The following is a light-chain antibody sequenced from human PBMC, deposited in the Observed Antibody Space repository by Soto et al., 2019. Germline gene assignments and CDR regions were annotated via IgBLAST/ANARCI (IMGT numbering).Light chain of an antibody. V-gene: IGLV2-8*01. CDR2: EVS. CDR1: SSDVGGYNY. Sequence: QSVLTQPPSASGSPGQSVTISCTGTSSDVGGYNYVSWYQQHPGKAPKLMIYEVSKRPSGVPDRFSGSKSGNTASLTVSGLQAEYEADYYCSSFAGNNNLVFGGGTKLTVL. CDR3: SSFAGNNNLV. J-gene: IGLJ2*01.